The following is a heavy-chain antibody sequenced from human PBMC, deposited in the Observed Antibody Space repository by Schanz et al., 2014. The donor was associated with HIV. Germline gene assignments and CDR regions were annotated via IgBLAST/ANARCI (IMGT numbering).Heavy chain of an antibody. Sequence: VHLVESGGGVVQPGRSLRLSCVASGFSFRTSGMHWVRQVPARGLEWVAIIKEDGIEKYYVDSVKGRFTISRDNAKNSLYLNMYSLRAEDTAVYFCAKSNGGDTAVVQYYFDYWGQGTLVSVSS. J-gene: IGHJ4*02. V-gene: IGHV3-7*01. D-gene: IGHD5-18*01. CDR2: IKEDGIEK. CDR1: GFSFRTSG. CDR3: AKSNGGDTAVVQYYFDY.